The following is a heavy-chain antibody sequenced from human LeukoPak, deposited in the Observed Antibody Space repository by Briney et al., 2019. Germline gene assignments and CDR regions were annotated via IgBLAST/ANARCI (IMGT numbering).Heavy chain of an antibody. Sequence: PSETLSLTCTVSGGSISSYYWSWIRQPPGKGLEWIGYIYYSGSTNYNPSLKSRVTISVDTSKNQFSLKLSSVTAADTAVYYCARAPYYYDSSGYRNYYYYYGMDVWGQGTTVTVSS. CDR1: GGSISSYY. D-gene: IGHD3-22*01. V-gene: IGHV4-59*01. CDR3: ARAPYYYDSSGYRNYYYYYGMDV. CDR2: IYYSGST. J-gene: IGHJ6*02.